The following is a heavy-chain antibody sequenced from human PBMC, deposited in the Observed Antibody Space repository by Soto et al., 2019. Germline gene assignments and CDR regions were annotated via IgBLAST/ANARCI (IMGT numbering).Heavy chain of an antibody. J-gene: IGHJ1*01. CDR3: AREKGTGDWDNFFQH. Sequence: EVQLVESGGDLVQPGGSLRLYCEASGITVYSNYMSWVRQAPGKGLEWVAVIHTGGATYYADSVKGRFVISRDNSKNTVALQMSSLRAEDTAVYYCAREKGTGDWDNFFQHWGQGALVSVSS. V-gene: IGHV3-66*01. CDR1: GITVYSNY. CDR2: IHTGGAT. D-gene: IGHD1-26*01.